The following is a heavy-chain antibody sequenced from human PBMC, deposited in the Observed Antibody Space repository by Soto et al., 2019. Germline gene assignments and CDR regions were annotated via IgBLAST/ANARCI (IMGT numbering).Heavy chain of an antibody. V-gene: IGHV4-39*01. CDR1: GGSISSSSYY. D-gene: IGHD3-22*01. J-gene: IGHJ3*02. CDR3: ASVGSGYYDAFDI. CDR2: IYSSGST. Sequence: SETLSLTCTVSGGSISSSSYYWGWIRQPPGKGLEWIGSIYSSGSTYYNPSLKSRVTISVDTSKNQFSLKLSSVTAADTAVYYWASVGSGYYDAFDIWGQGTMVTVSS.